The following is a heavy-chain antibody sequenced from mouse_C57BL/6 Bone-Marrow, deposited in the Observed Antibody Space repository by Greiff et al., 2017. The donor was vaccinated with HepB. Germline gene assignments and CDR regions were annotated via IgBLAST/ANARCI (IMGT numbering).Heavy chain of an antibody. Sequence: EVKLEESGGGLVQPGGSMKLSCVASGFTFSNYWMNWVRQSPEKGLEWVAQIRLKSDNYATHYAESVKGRFTISRDDSKSSVYLQMNNLRAEDTGIYYCTEWYLPWFAYWGQGTLVTVSA. J-gene: IGHJ3*01. CDR3: TEWYLPWFAY. CDR2: IRLKSDNYAT. CDR1: GFTFSNYW. V-gene: IGHV6-3*01. D-gene: IGHD1-3*01.